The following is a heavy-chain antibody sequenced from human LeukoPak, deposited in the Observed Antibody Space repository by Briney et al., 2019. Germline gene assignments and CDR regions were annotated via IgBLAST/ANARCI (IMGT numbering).Heavy chain of an antibody. J-gene: IGHJ4*02. CDR2: ISTSSSAT. Sequence: GGSLTLSCAASGFTFSSYSMNWVRQAPGKGLEWVSYISTSSSATYYADSVKRRFTISRDDAKNSLYLHMNSLRAEDTAVYYCARDRNPLRTYYYDSSGYYVWGQGTLATVSS. V-gene: IGHV3-48*01. D-gene: IGHD3-22*01. CDR3: ARDRNPLRTYYYDSSGYYV. CDR1: GFTFSSYS.